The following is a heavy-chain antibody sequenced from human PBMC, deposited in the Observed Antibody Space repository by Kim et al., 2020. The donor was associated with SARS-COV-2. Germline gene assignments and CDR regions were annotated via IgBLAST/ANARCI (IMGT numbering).Heavy chain of an antibody. V-gene: IGHV1-3*01. CDR1: GYTFTSYA. Sequence: ASVKVSCKASGYTFTSYAMHWVRQAPGQRLEWMGWINAGNGNTKYSQKFQGRVTITRDTSASTAYMELSSLRSEDTAVYYCARGSELIVAEFDYWGQGTLVTVSS. CDR2: INAGNGNT. D-gene: IGHD5-12*01. CDR3: ARGSELIVAEFDY. J-gene: IGHJ4*02.